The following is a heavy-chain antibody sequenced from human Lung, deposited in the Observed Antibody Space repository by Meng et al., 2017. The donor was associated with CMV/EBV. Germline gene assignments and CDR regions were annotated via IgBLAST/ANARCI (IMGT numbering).Heavy chain of an antibody. V-gene: IGHV1-18*01. Sequence: ASXXVSCKGSDYNFASYGITWVRQAPGQGLEWMGWINTYNGNTKYAQKFQDRVIMTTDRSTRTAYMELRSLRSDDTAVYYCARSITIFQIDYWGQGTRVTVSS. D-gene: IGHD3-9*01. CDR1: DYNFASYG. CDR3: ARSITIFQIDY. CDR2: INTYNGNT. J-gene: IGHJ4*02.